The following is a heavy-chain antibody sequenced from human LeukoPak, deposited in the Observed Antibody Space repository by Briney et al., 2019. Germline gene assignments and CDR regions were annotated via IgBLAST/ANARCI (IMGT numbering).Heavy chain of an antibody. CDR1: GGTFSSYA. Sequence: ASVKVSCKASGGTFSSYAISWVRQAPGQGLEWMGRIIPILGIANYAQKFQGRVTITADKSTSTAYMELSSLRSEDTAVHYCARGHCSGGSCSYFDYWGQGTLVTVSS. J-gene: IGHJ4*02. CDR2: IIPILGIA. V-gene: IGHV1-69*04. D-gene: IGHD2-15*01. CDR3: ARGHCSGGSCSYFDY.